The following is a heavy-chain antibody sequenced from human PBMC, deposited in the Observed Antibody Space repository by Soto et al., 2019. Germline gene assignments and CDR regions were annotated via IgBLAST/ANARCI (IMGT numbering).Heavy chain of an antibody. Sequence: SETLSLTCIVSGGYISNYYWSWIRQPPGKGLEWIGYIYRSGSTNYNPSLKSRVTISVDTSKNQFSLKLSSVTAADTAVYYCAKYSGSPANWFDPWGQGTLVTVSS. J-gene: IGHJ5*02. D-gene: IGHD1-26*01. CDR3: AKYSGSPANWFDP. CDR1: GGYISNYY. V-gene: IGHV4-59*01. CDR2: IYRSGST.